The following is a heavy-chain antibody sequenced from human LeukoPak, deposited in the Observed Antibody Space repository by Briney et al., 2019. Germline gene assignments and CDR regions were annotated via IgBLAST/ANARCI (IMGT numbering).Heavy chain of an antibody. J-gene: IGHJ4*02. CDR1: GGSISSYY. Sequence: PSETLSLTCTVSGGSISSYYWSWIRQPPGKGLEWIGYIYYSGSTNYNPSLKSRVTISVDTSKNQFSLKLSSVTAADTAVYYCARGEYDILTGYYPPYYWGQGTLVTVSS. D-gene: IGHD3-9*01. CDR3: ARGEYDILTGYYPPYY. CDR2: IYYSGST. V-gene: IGHV4-59*08.